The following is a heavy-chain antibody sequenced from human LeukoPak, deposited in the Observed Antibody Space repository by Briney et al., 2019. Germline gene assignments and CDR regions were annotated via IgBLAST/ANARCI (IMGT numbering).Heavy chain of an antibody. CDR2: IRYDGSNK. Sequence: GGSLRLSCAASGFTFSSYGMHWVRQAPGKGLEWVAFIRYDGSNKYYADSVKGRFTISRDNSKNTLYLQMNSLRAEDTAVYYCAKDHAVGGDFDWVVYWGQGTLVTVSS. V-gene: IGHV3-30*02. CDR3: AKDHAVGGDFDWVVY. D-gene: IGHD3-9*01. CDR1: GFTFSSYG. J-gene: IGHJ4*02.